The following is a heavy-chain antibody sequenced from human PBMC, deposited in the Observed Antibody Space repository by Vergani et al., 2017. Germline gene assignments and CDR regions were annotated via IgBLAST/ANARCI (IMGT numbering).Heavy chain of an antibody. CDR1: GFTFSNSA. V-gene: IGHV3-23*01. Sequence: EVHLLESGGGLVQSGGSLRLSCAASGFTFSNSAVSWVRQAPGRGLAWVSSISGPGLSTYYADSVKGRFTISRDNAKNSLYLQMNSLRAEDTAVYYCAREILTGYYTGSSWFDPWGQGTLVTVSS. J-gene: IGHJ5*02. D-gene: IGHD3-9*01. CDR3: AREILTGYYTGSSWFDP. CDR2: ISGPGLST.